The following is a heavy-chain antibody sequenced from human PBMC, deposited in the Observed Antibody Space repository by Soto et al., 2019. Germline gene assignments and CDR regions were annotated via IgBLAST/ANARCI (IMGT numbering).Heavy chain of an antibody. J-gene: IGHJ4*02. V-gene: IGHV3-23*01. CDR2: IGISGGST. Sequence: EVQLLESGGGLEQPGGSLRLSCAASGFTFSSYAMSWVRQAPGKGLEWVSTIGISGGSTYYADSVKGRFTISRDNSKNTLSLQMNNLRAEDTAVYYCAKNGQLQYWGQGALVTVSS. CDR1: GFTFSSYA. D-gene: IGHD1-1*01. CDR3: AKNGQLQY.